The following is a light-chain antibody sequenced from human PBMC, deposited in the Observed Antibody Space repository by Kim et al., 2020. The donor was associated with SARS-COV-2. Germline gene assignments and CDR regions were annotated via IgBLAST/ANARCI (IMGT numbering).Light chain of an antibody. Sequence: DIKMTQSPSTLSASVVDRVTVTCRASQSITTWLAWYQQKPGKAPKLHIHKESSLESGVSSRFSGSGYGTTFTLNINSLQPDDIATYFCQQYDSYPWTFGQGTKVDI. J-gene: IGKJ1*01. V-gene: IGKV1-5*03. CDR2: KES. CDR3: QQYDSYPWT. CDR1: QSITTW.